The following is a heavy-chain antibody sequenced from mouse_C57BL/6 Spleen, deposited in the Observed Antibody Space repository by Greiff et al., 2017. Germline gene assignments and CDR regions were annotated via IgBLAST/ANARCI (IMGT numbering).Heavy chain of an antibody. J-gene: IGHJ2*01. CDR1: GFTFSSYT. D-gene: IGHD1-1*01. V-gene: IGHV5-9*01. Sequence: EVKVVESGGGLVKPGGSLKLSCAASGFTFSSYTMSWVRQTPGKRLEWVATISGGGGNTYYPDSVKGRFTISRDNAKNTLYLQMSSLRSEDTALYYCARNYYGSSSLDYWGQGTTLTVSS. CDR3: ARNYYGSSSLDY. CDR2: ISGGGGNT.